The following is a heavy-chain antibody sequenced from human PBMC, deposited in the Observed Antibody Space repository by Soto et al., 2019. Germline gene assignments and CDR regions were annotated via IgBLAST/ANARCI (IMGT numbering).Heavy chain of an antibody. CDR2: ISYSGGT. CDR3: ARHAPGYFDY. V-gene: IGHV4-30-4*01. CDR1: SGSISSSDYY. J-gene: IGHJ4*02. Sequence: SETLSLTCTVSSGSISSSDYYWTWIRQPPGKGLEWIGYISYSGGTYYNPSLRSRVTISVDTSKNQFSLKLSSVTAADTAVYYCARHAPGYFDYWGQGTLVTVSS.